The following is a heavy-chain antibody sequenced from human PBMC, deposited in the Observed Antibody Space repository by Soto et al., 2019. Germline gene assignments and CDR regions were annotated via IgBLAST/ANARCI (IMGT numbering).Heavy chain of an antibody. D-gene: IGHD2-15*01. V-gene: IGHV3-33*01. J-gene: IGHJ4*02. CDR2: IWYDGGNK. CDR3: ARSTFCSGGRCYSVYFDS. CDR1: GFTFSSYG. Sequence: PGGSLRLSCAASGFTFSSYGMHWVRQAPGKGLEWVAVIWYDGGNKYYADSVKGRFTISRDNYKNTLYLQMNSLRAEDTAVYYCARSTFCSGGRCYSVYFDSWGQGTLATVSS.